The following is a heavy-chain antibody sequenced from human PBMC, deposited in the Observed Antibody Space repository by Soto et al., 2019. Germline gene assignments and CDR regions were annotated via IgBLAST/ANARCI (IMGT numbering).Heavy chain of an antibody. CDR1: GYTLTELS. Sequence: ASVKVSCKVSGYTLTELSMHWVRQAPGKGLEWMGGFDPEDGETIYAQKFQGRVTMTGDTSTDTAYMELSSLRSEDTAVYYCAVNLTGTTYPDAFDIWGQGTMVTVSS. CDR3: AVNLTGTTYPDAFDI. V-gene: IGHV1-24*01. J-gene: IGHJ3*02. D-gene: IGHD1-20*01. CDR2: FDPEDGET.